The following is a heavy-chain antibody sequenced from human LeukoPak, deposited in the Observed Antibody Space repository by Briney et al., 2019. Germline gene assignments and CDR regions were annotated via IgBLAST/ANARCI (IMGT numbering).Heavy chain of an antibody. D-gene: IGHD3-10*01. CDR3: ARGRGPYGWFDP. Sequence: GGSLRLSCAASGFSSSDYWMHWVRHAPGKGLVWVSRINSDGTTTNHADSVKGRFTISRDNAKNTLYLQMNSLRAEDTAVYYCARGRGPYGWFDPWGQGTLVTVSS. CDR2: INSDGTTT. V-gene: IGHV3-74*01. J-gene: IGHJ5*02. CDR1: GFSSSDYW.